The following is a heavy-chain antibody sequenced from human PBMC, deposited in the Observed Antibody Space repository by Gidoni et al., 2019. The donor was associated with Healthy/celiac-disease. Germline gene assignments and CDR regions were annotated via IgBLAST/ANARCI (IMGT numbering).Heavy chain of an antibody. CDR2: ISSSSSTI. CDR1: GFTFSSYS. Sequence: EVQLVESGGGLVQPGGSLSLSCAASGFTFSSYSMNWVRQAPGKGLEWVSYISSSSSTIYYADSVKGRFTISRDNAKNSLYLQMNSLRAEDTAVYYCARAATRRDGYNYVGFDYWGQGTLVTVSS. D-gene: IGHD5-12*01. V-gene: IGHV3-48*01. CDR3: ARAATRRDGYNYVGFDY. J-gene: IGHJ4*02.